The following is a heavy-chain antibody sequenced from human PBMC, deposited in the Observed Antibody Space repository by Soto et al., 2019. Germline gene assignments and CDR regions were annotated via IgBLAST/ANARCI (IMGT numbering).Heavy chain of an antibody. CDR1: GGSISSGDYY. Sequence: PSETLSLTCTVSGGSISSGDYYWSRIRQPPGKGLEWIGYIYYSGSTYYNPSLKSRVTISVDTSKNQFSLKLSSVTAADTAVYYCARGRGGDTIFGVVNENWFDPWGQGTLVTVSS. CDR3: ARGRGGDTIFGVVNENWFDP. J-gene: IGHJ5*02. V-gene: IGHV4-30-4*01. D-gene: IGHD3-3*01. CDR2: IYYSGST.